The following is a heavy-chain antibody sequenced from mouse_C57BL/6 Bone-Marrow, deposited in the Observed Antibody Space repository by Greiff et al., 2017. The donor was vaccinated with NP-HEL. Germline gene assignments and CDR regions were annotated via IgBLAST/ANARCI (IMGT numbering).Heavy chain of an antibody. J-gene: IGHJ3*01. CDR1: GYTFTDYY. Sequence: VQLKQSGPELVKPGASVKISCKASGYTFTDYYMNWVKQSHGKSLEWIGDINPNNGGTSYNQKFKGKATLTVDKSSSTAYMELRSLTSEDSAVYYCACYSNPGLGYWGQGTLVTVSA. V-gene: IGHV1-26*01. D-gene: IGHD2-5*01. CDR2: INPNNGGT. CDR3: ACYSNPGLGY.